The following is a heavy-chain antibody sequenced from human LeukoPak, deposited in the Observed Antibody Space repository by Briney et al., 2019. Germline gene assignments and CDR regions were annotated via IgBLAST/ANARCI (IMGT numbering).Heavy chain of an antibody. D-gene: IGHD3-10*01. V-gene: IGHV1-8*01. J-gene: IGHJ5*02. Sequence: GASVKVSCKASGYTFTSYDINWVRQATGQGLEWMAWMNPNSGNTGYAQKFQGRVTMTRNTSISTAYMELNSLRSEDTAVYYCARAPLGMVRGPMEDPWGQGTLVTVSS. CDR2: MNPNSGNT. CDR3: ARAPLGMVRGPMEDP. CDR1: GYTFTSYD.